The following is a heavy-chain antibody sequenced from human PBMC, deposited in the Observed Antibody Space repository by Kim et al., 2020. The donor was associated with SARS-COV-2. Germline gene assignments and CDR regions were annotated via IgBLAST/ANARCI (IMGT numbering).Heavy chain of an antibody. CDR1: GYTFTSYP. Sequence: ASVKVSCKASGYTFTSYPMHWVRQAPGQRLQWMGWINAGNGNTKYSQQFQDRVTITSDTSASTAYMELSSLRSEDTAVYYCAREGPYSSCWYGWYFDFWGRGTLVTVSS. D-gene: IGHD6-19*01. V-gene: IGHV1-3*01. CDR3: AREGPYSSCWYGWYFDF. J-gene: IGHJ2*01. CDR2: INAGNGNT.